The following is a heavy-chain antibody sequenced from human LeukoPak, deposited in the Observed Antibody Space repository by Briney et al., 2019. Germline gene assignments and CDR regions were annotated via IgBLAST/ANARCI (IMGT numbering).Heavy chain of an antibody. D-gene: IGHD6-19*01. J-gene: IGHJ4*02. V-gene: IGHV3-30*18. CDR2: ISYDGSNK. CDR3: AKSLSGWYQFGNR. Sequence: GGSLRLSCAASGFTFSSYGMHWVRQAPGKGLEWVAVISYDGSNKYYADSVKGRFTISRDNSKNTLYLQMNSLRAEDTAVYYCAKSLSGWYQFGNRGGQGTLVTVSS. CDR1: GFTFSSYG.